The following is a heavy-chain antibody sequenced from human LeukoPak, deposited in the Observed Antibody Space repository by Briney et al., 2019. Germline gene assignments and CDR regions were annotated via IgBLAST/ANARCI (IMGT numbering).Heavy chain of an antibody. CDR3: ATGLYSGSYSGFDY. V-gene: IGHV3-7*03. J-gene: IGHJ4*02. CDR2: IKQDGSEK. Sequence: PGGSLRLSCAASGFTFSSYWMSWVRQAPGKGLEWVANIKQDGSEKYYVDSVKGRFTISRDNSKNTLYLQMDSLRAEDTAVYYCATGLYSGSYSGFDYWGQGTLVTVSS. CDR1: GFTFSSYW. D-gene: IGHD1-26*01.